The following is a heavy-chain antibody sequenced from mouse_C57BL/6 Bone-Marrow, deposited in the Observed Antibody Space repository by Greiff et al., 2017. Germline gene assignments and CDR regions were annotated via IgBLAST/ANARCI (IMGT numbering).Heavy chain of an antibody. Sequence: VPLKQSGAELVRPGASVKLSCTASGFNIKDDYMHWVKQRPEQGLEWIGWIDPENGDTEYASKFQGKATITADTSSNTAYLQLSSLTSEDTSVYYCTTAYGSLFDYWGQGTTLTVSS. J-gene: IGHJ2*01. CDR1: GFNIKDDY. V-gene: IGHV14-4*01. D-gene: IGHD2-2*01. CDR3: TTAYGSLFDY. CDR2: IDPENGDT.